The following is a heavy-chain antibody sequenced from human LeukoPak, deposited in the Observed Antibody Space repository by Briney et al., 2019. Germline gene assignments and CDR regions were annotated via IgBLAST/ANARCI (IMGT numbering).Heavy chain of an antibody. CDR2: IYYSGRT. V-gene: IGHV4-30-4*01. J-gene: IGHJ6*02. Sequence: SETLSLTCTVSGGSMSSVDYYGSWIRQPPGKGLEWIGYIYYSGRTYSTPSLKSRVTISVDTSKSQFSLKLTSVTAADTAVYYCARDLLVVRYFDWSPPYYYYYGMDVWGQGTTVTVSS. D-gene: IGHD3-9*01. CDR3: ARDLLVVRYFDWSPPYYYYYGMDV. CDR1: GGSMSSVDYY.